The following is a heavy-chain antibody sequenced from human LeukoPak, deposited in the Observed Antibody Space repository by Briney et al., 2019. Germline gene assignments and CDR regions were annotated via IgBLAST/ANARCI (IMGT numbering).Heavy chain of an antibody. CDR3: ARDCSSTSWLRDDAFDI. Sequence: GGSLRLSCAASGFTFSSYGMHWVRQAPGKGLEWVAVIWYDGSNKYYADSVKGRFTISRDNSKNTLYLQMNSLRAEDTAVYYCARDCSSTSWLRDDAFDIWGQGTMVTVSS. D-gene: IGHD2-2*01. CDR1: GFTFSSYG. J-gene: IGHJ3*02. V-gene: IGHV3-33*01. CDR2: IWYDGSNK.